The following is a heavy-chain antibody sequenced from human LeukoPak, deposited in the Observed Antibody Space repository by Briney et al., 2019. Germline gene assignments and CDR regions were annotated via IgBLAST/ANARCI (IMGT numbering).Heavy chain of an antibody. CDR2: VKYGGGS. J-gene: IGHJ3*01. V-gene: IGHV4-34*01. CDR1: GGSLSGHS. CDR3: ARPRTPYYFHLGAFDL. D-gene: IGHD2/OR15-2a*01. Sequence: PSETLSLTCGVYGGSLSGHSWSWVRQAPGGRLEWIGEVKYGGGSRSNPSLKSRVTMSADTSKNQFSLKLASVTAADTAIYYCARPRTPYYFHLGAFDLWGQGTSVIVSS.